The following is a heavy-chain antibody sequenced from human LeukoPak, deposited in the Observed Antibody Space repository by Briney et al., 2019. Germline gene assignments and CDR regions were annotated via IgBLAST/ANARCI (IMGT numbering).Heavy chain of an antibody. CDR3: ARDDGSGYSHTFDY. CDR1: GYTFTSYG. J-gene: IGHJ4*02. D-gene: IGHD3-22*01. Sequence: GASVKVSCKASGYTFTSYGISWVRQAPGQGLVWMGWISAYNGNTNYAQKLQGRVTMTTDTSTSTAYMELRSLRSDDTAVYYCARDDGSGYSHTFDYWGQGTLVTVSS. V-gene: IGHV1-18*01. CDR2: ISAYNGNT.